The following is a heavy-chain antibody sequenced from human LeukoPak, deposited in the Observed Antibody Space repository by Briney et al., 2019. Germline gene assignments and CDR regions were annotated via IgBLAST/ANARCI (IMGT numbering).Heavy chain of an antibody. V-gene: IGHV3-7*01. CDR1: GFTFSSYW. CDR2: IKQDGSEK. D-gene: IGHD3-10*01. J-gene: IGHJ4*02. CDR3: ARGVRYYYGSGSSINDY. Sequence: AGGSLRLSCAASGFTFSSYWMSWVRQAPGKGLEWVANIKQDGSEKYYVDSVKGRFTISRDNAKNSLYLQMNSLRAEDTAVYYCARGVRYYYGSGSSINDYWGQGALVTVSS.